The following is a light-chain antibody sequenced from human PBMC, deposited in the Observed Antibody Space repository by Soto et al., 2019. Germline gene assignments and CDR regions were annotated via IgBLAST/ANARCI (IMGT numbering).Light chain of an antibody. CDR1: QSINNY. CDR2: DAS. CDR3: QQRFNWQVT. J-gene: IGKJ5*01. Sequence: EILLTQSPVTLALSPGERATLSCGAGQSINNYLAWYQQKPGQAPRLLIYDASNRSTGIPARFSGSGSGTDFTLTISSLAPEDFEVYYCQQRFNWQVTFGQGTRLEIK. V-gene: IGKV3-11*01.